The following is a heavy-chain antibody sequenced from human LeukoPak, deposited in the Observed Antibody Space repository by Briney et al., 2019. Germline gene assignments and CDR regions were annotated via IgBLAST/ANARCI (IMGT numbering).Heavy chain of an antibody. Sequence: SGPTLVNPTQTLALTCSFSGFSLRSSGMGVGWIRQPPGKALEWLALIYWDDDKRYRSSLKSRLTITKDTSKNQVVLTMTNMDPVDTATYYCAHRRGYGDLDYWGQGTLVTVSS. CDR2: IYWDDDK. D-gene: IGHD4-17*01. CDR1: GFSLRSSGMG. CDR3: AHRRGYGDLDY. V-gene: IGHV2-5*02. J-gene: IGHJ4*02.